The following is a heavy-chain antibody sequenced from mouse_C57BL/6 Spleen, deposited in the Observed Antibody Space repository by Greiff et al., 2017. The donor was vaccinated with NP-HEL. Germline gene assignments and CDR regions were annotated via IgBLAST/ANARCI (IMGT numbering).Heavy chain of an antibody. D-gene: IGHD1-1*01. CDR3: ARGSITTVVARGYAMDY. CDR2: INPNNGGT. CDR1: GYTFTDYY. V-gene: IGHV1-26*01. Sequence: VQLQQSGPELVKPGASVKISCTASGYTFTDYYMNWVKQSHGKSLEWIGDINPNNGGTSYNQKFKGKATLTVDKSSSTAYMALRSLTSEDSAVYYCARGSITTVVARGYAMDYWGQGTSVTVSS. J-gene: IGHJ4*01.